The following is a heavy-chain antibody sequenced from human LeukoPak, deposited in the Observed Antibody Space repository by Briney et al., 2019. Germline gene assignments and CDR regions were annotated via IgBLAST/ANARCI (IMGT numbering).Heavy chain of an antibody. J-gene: IGHJ4*02. CDR1: GFNFFNFW. Sequence: GGSLRLSCEASGFNFFNFWMTWVRQAPGKGLEWVTVISHDGRNKFYADSVKGRFTISRDNSQNMVYLQMNRLRVEDSAVYYCATVGGGGYSYGYNPNWGQGTLVIVSS. D-gene: IGHD5-18*01. V-gene: IGHV3-30*03. CDR2: ISHDGRNK. CDR3: ATVGGGGYSYGYNPN.